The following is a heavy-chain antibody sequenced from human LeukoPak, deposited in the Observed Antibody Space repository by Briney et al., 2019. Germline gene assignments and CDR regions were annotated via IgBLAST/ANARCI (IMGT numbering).Heavy chain of an antibody. Sequence: PSETLSLTCTVSGGSITSRAYYWGWIRQPPGKGLEWSGTISYSGRTYYNPSLESRVTISVDTSKNQFSLKLSSVTAADTAVYYCARLKTGDYGDYGGDYWGQGTLVTVSS. J-gene: IGHJ4*02. CDR3: ARLKTGDYGDYGGDY. CDR1: GGSITSRAYY. D-gene: IGHD4-17*01. V-gene: IGHV4-39*01. CDR2: ISYSGRT.